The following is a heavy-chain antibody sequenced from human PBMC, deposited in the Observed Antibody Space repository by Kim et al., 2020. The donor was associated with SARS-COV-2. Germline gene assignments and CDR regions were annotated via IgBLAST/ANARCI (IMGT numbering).Heavy chain of an antibody. D-gene: IGHD3-22*01. Sequence: LKSRVTTSIDTSKNQFSLELSSVTAADTAVYYCARSLYDSSGYYYVPFDSWGQGTLVTVSS. V-gene: IGHV4-59*10. J-gene: IGHJ4*02. CDR3: ARSLYDSSGYYYVPFDS.